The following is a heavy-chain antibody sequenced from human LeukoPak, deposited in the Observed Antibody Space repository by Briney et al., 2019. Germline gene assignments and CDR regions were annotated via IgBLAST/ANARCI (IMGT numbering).Heavy chain of an antibody. J-gene: IGHJ4*02. V-gene: IGHV3-30*18. Sequence: GGSLRLSCTASGFPFSSYSMNWVRQAPGKGLEWVAVISYDGSNKYYADSVKGRFTISRDNSRNTLYLQMNSLRAEDTAVYYCAKDPYDSSGYTFDYWGQGTLVTVSS. D-gene: IGHD3-22*01. CDR1: GFPFSSYS. CDR3: AKDPYDSSGYTFDY. CDR2: ISYDGSNK.